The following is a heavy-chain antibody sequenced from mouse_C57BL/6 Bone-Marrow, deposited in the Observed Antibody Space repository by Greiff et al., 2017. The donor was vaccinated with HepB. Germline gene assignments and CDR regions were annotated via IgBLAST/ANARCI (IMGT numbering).Heavy chain of an antibody. J-gene: IGHJ1*03. Sequence: QVQLQQPGAELVKPGASVKMSCKASGYTFTSYWITWVKQRPGQGLEWIGDIYPGSGSTNYNEKFKSKATLTVDTSSSTAYMQLSSLTSEDSAVYDCLSGGIYYYGSSRYFDVWGTGTTVTVSS. CDR1: GYTFTSYW. V-gene: IGHV1-55*01. D-gene: IGHD1-1*01. CDR3: LSGGIYYYGSSRYFDV. CDR2: IYPGSGST.